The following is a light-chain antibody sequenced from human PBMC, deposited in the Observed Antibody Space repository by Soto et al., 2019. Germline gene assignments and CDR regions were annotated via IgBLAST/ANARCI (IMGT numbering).Light chain of an antibody. V-gene: IGKV1-9*01. CDR2: AAS. CDR1: QGINSY. CDR3: QQFSRYPLT. Sequence: DIQLTQSPSFLSASVGDRVTITCRASQGINSYLAWYQQKPGTAPQLLIYAASTLQIGVPSRFSGSGSGTDFTLTITNLQPEDVATYYCQQFSRYPLTFGGGNTVEIK. J-gene: IGKJ4*01.